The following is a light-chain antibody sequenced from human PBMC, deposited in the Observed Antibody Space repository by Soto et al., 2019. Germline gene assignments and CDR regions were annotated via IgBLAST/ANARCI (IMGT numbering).Light chain of an antibody. J-gene: IGKJ5*01. CDR1: QSVNSY. Sequence: EIVLTQSPATLSLSPGERATLSCRASQSVNSYLAWYQKKPGQAPRLLIYDASNRATGIPARFSGSGSGTDFTLTISSLEPEDFAVYYCQQRSNWPITFGQGTRLEIK. CDR2: DAS. CDR3: QQRSNWPIT. V-gene: IGKV3-11*01.